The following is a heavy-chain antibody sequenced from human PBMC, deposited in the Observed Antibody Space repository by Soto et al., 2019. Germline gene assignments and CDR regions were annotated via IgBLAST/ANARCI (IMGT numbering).Heavy chain of an antibody. D-gene: IGHD1-1*01. Sequence: ASLKLSCKGAGYAYTKYAVHWVRQATGQRFEWMGWIDAGNGRTKYSQKFQGRVTITRDTSASTAYMELSGLRSEDTALYFCARGRWAQTTADYYLDYWGKGTQVPVFS. J-gene: IGHJ4*02. CDR3: ARGRWAQTTADYYLDY. CDR1: GYAYTKYA. CDR2: IDAGNGRT. V-gene: IGHV1-3*01.